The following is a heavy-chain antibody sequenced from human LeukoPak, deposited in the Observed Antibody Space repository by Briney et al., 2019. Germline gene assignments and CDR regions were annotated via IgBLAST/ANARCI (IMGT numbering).Heavy chain of an antibody. J-gene: IGHJ4*02. CDR3: ARMGSYSSSWPLDY. D-gene: IGHD6-13*01. CDR2: IYHSGST. V-gene: IGHV4-28*01. Sequence: SETLSLTCAVSGYSISSSNWWGWIRQPPGKGLEWIGYIYHSGSTYYNPSLKSRVTISVDRSKNQFSLKLSSVTAADTAVYYCARMGSYSSSWPLDYWGQGTLVTVSS. CDR1: GYSISSSNW.